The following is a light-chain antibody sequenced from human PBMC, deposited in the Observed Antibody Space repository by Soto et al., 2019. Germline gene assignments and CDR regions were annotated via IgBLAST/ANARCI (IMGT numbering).Light chain of an antibody. V-gene: IGKV3-20*01. J-gene: IGKJ1*01. CDR1: QSVDSTF. CDR2: GVS. CDR3: QQYMSSVT. Sequence: EIVLTQSPGSLSLSPGERATLSCRASQSVDSTFFAWYQKKPGQAPRLLMYGVSKSDTGTPDRFSGSGSGTDFPLTISRLEPEDFAVYYCQQYMSSVTFGQGTRVEIK.